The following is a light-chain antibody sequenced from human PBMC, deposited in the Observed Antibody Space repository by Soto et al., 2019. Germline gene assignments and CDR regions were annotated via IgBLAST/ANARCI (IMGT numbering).Light chain of an antibody. CDR1: QDIRNF. Sequence: DIRLTQSPSFLSASLGDRVTITCRASQDIRNFLAWYQQHPGTAPKLLIYSASSPHSGVSSRFSAAGPGTESPLPTTGLRPKDFATNFCQYLTIFSPFLFGGGPMLRS. J-gene: IGKJ4*01. CDR3: QYLTIFSPFL. V-gene: IGKV1-9*01. CDR2: SAS.